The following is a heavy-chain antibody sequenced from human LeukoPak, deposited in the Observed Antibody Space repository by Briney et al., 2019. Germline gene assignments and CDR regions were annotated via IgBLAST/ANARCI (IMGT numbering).Heavy chain of an antibody. V-gene: IGHV3-53*01. J-gene: IGHJ4*02. CDR1: GLTFSRYD. D-gene: IGHD3-10*01. Sequence: PGGSLRLSCAASGLTFSRYDMNWVRQAPGKGLEWVSIIYSGGNTYYADSVKGRFTISRDNSKNTLYLQMNSLRAEDTAVYYCARFHYYGSGKPLDCWGQGTLVTVSS. CDR2: IYSGGNT. CDR3: ARFHYYGSGKPLDC.